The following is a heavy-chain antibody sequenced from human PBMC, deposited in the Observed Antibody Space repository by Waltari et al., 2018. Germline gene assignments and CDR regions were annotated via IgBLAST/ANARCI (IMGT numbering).Heavy chain of an antibody. Sequence: EVQLVESGGGLVQPGGSLRLSCAASGFSFSSYWMTWVSQAPGKGLEWVASINEDGIEKQYVDSVKGRFTISRDNAKNSLYLQMNSLRADDTAVYYCARDSTRRFDYWGQGTLVTVSS. D-gene: IGHD6-6*01. CDR1: GFSFSSYW. CDR3: ARDSTRRFDY. V-gene: IGHV3-7*01. CDR2: INEDGIEK. J-gene: IGHJ4*02.